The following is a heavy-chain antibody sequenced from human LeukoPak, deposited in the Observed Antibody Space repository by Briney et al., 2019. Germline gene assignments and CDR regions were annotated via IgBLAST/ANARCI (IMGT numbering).Heavy chain of an antibody. CDR3: ARETVSLAMPTPRDYFDY. D-gene: IGHD2-2*01. CDR1: GYTFTNYA. J-gene: IGHJ4*02. CDR2: INAGNGNT. Sequence: ASVKVSCKASGYTFTNYAMHWVRQAPGQRLEWMGWINAGNGNTKYSQKFQGRVTITRDTSASTAYMELSSLRSEDTAVYYCARETVSLAMPTPRDYFDYWGQGTLVTVSS. V-gene: IGHV1-3*01.